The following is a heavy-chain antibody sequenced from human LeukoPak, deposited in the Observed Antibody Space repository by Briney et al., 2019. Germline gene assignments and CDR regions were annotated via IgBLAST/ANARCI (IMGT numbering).Heavy chain of an antibody. J-gene: IGHJ6*02. Sequence: GGSLRLSCAASGFTFSNYAIHWVRQAPGKGLEWVANIKQDGSEKYYVDSVKGRFTISRDNAKNSLYLQMNSLRAEDTAVYYCARAMVRGIPKPYFYGMDVWGQGTTVTVPS. CDR1: GFTFSNYA. D-gene: IGHD3-10*01. CDR2: IKQDGSEK. V-gene: IGHV3-7*01. CDR3: ARAMVRGIPKPYFYGMDV.